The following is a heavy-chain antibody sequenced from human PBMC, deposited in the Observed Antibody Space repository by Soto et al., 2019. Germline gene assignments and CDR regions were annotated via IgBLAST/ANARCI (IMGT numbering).Heavy chain of an antibody. CDR1: GGTFSSYT. CDR3: ARILRYFDWSAPNYYYGMDV. V-gene: IGHV1-69*02. J-gene: IGHJ6*02. CDR2: IIPILGIA. Sequence: ASVKVSCKASGGTFSSYTISWVRQAPGQGLEWMGRIIPILGIANYAQKFQGRVTITADKSTSTAYMELSSLRSEDTAVYYCARILRYFDWSAPNYYYGMDVWGQGTTVTVSS. D-gene: IGHD3-9*01.